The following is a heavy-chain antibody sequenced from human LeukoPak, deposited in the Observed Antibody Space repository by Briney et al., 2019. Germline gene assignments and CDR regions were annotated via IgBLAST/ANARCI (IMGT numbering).Heavy chain of an antibody. CDR3: ARGGEAEDYFYYYMDV. V-gene: IGHV4-30-4*07. Sequence: PSETLSLTCDVSGVSISSGGYSWSWIRQPPGKGLEWIGYIYNSGSTSYNPSLKSRVTISADTSKNQFSLKLKSVTAADTAVYYCARGGEAEDYFYYYMDVWGIGTTVTVSS. D-gene: IGHD3-3*01. CDR2: IYNSGST. J-gene: IGHJ6*03. CDR1: GVSISSGGYS.